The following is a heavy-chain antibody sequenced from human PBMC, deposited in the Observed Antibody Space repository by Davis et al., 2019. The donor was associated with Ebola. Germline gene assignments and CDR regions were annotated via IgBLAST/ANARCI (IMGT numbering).Heavy chain of an antibody. CDR3: ARELDLYDFWSGYFPSMGYYYGMDV. D-gene: IGHD3-3*01. V-gene: IGHV1-8*02. J-gene: IGHJ6*02. CDR1: GYTFTSYG. Sequence: AASVKVSCKASGYTFTSYGISWVRQATGQGLEWMGWMNPNSGNTGYAQKFQGRVTMTRNTSISTAYMELSSLRSEDTAVYYCARELDLYDFWSGYFPSMGYYYGMDVWGQGTTVTVSS. CDR2: MNPNSGNT.